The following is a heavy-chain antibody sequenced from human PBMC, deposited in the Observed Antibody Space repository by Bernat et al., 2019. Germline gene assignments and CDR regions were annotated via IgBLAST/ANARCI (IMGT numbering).Heavy chain of an antibody. V-gene: IGHV4-34*01. D-gene: IGHD4-11*01. Sequence: QVQLQQWGAGLLKPSETLSLTCAVYGGSFSGYYWSWIRQPPGKGLEWFGEINRSGSTNYNPSLKSRVTISVDTSKNQFSLKLSSVTAADTAVYYCAGGHDYYFDLWGRGTLVTVSS. CDR2: INRSGST. J-gene: IGHJ2*01. CDR3: AGGHDYYFDL. CDR1: GGSFSGYY.